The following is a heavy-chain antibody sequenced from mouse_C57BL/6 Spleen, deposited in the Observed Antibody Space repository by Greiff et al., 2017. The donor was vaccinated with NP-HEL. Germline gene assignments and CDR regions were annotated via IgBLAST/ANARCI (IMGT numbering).Heavy chain of an antibody. CDR1: GYSITSGYY. CDR3: AREGYGSSYAWFAY. CDR2: ISYDGSN. V-gene: IGHV3-6*01. Sequence: DVKLQESGPGLVKPSQSLSLTCSVTGYSITSGYYWNWIRQFPGNKLEWMGYISYDGSNNYNPSLKNRISITRDTSKNQFFLKLNSVTTEDTATYYCAREGYGSSYAWFAYWGQGTLVTVSA. D-gene: IGHD1-1*01. J-gene: IGHJ3*01.